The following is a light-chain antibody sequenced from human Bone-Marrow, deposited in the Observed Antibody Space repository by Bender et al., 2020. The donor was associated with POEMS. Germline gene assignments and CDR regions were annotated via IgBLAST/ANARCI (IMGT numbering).Light chain of an antibody. CDR3: CSYAGSYIVV. CDR2: YDD. V-gene: IGLV1-36*01. J-gene: IGLJ2*01. CDR1: SSNIGNHG. Sequence: QSVVTQPPSLSEAPRQRVTISCSGSSSNIGNHGVNWYQHLPETAPKLLIYYDDLLTPGVSDRFSASKSGNTASLTISGLQAEDEADYYCCSYAGSYIVVFGGGTKVAVL.